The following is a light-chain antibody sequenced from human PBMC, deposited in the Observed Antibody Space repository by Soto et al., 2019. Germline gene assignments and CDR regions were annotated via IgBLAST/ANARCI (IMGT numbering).Light chain of an antibody. CDR1: SSDGGGYNY. CDR3: GSYAASYTYV. CDR2: DVS. J-gene: IGLJ1*01. V-gene: IGLV2-11*01. Sequence: SALTQPRSVAGAAGQSVTIYCTGTSSDGGGYNYVSWYQQHPGKPPKLMIYDVSKRPSGVPDRFSGSKSGNTASLTISGLQAEDEADYYCGSYAASYTYVFGTDTKDAVL.